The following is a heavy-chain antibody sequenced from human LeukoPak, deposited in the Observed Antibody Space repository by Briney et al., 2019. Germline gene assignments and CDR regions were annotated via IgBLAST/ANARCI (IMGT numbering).Heavy chain of an antibody. CDR1: GFTFSDYY. V-gene: IGHV3-11*04. J-gene: IGHJ4*02. CDR2: ISSSGSTI. Sequence: GGSLRLSCAASGFTFSDYYMSWLRQAPGKGLEWVSYISSSGSTIYYADSVKGRFTISRDNAKNSLYLQMNSLRAEDTAVYYCARVSWGYYDSSGYYYLDYWGQGTLVTVSS. CDR3: ARVSWGYYDSSGYYYLDY. D-gene: IGHD3-22*01.